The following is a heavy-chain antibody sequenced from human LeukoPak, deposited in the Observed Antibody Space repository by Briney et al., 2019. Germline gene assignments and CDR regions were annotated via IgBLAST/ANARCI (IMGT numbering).Heavy chain of an antibody. J-gene: IGHJ4*02. V-gene: IGHV1-24*01. D-gene: IGHD3-22*01. CDR3: ARVPEHYDSSGYYYYFDY. Sequence: ASVTVSCKASGYTFTSYDINWVRQATGQGLEWMGGFDPEDGETIYAQKFQGRVTMTEDTSTDTAYMELSSLRSEDTAVYYCARVPEHYDSSGYYYYFDYWGQGTLVTVSS. CDR2: FDPEDGET. CDR1: GYTFTSYD.